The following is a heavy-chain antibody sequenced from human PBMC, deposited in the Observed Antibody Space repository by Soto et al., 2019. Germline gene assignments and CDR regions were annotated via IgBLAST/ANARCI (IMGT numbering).Heavy chain of an antibody. Sequence: QVQLVQSGAEVKKPGSSVKVSCKASGGTFSSYAISWVRQAPGHGLEWMGGIIPIFGTANYAQKFQGRVTSTADASTSTAYMELSSLRSEDTAVYYCARETLHLYCISTSCYPTGMDVWGQGTTVTVSS. V-gene: IGHV1-69*12. J-gene: IGHJ6*02. D-gene: IGHD2-2*01. CDR2: IIPIFGTA. CDR3: ARETLHLYCISTSCYPTGMDV. CDR1: GGTFSSYA.